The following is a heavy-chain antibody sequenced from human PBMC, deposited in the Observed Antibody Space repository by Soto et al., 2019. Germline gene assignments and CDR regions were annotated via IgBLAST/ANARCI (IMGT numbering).Heavy chain of an antibody. D-gene: IGHD1-26*01. CDR3: AREVGATENAFDI. CDR1: GGTFSSYA. V-gene: IGHV1-2*02. Sequence: WASVKVSCKASGGTFSSYAISWVRQAPGQGLEWMGWINPNSGGTNYAQKFRGRVTMTRDTSISTAYMELSRLRSDDTAVYYCAREVGATENAFDIWGQGTMVTVSS. J-gene: IGHJ3*02. CDR2: INPNSGGT.